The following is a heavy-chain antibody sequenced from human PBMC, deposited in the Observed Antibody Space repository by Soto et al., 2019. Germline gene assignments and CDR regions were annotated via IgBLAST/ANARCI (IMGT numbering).Heavy chain of an antibody. CDR3: ARDRSGGSCYSSFVDFDY. CDR1: GYTFTSYD. V-gene: IGHV1-8*01. CDR2: MNPNSGNT. D-gene: IGHD2-15*01. J-gene: IGHJ4*02. Sequence: ASVKVSCKASGYTFTSYDINWVRQATGQGLEWMGWMNPNSGNTGYAQKFQGRVTMTRNTSISTAYMELSSLRSEDTAVYYCARDRSGGSCYSSFVDFDYWGQGTLVTVSS.